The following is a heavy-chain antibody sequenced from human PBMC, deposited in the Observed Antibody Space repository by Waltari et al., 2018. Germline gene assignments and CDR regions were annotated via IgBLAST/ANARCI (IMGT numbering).Heavy chain of an antibody. D-gene: IGHD4-17*01. CDR3: ARSVRLQPGWFDP. CDR2: INHSGIT. CDR1: GGSCSGSY. V-gene: IGHV4-34*01. Sequence: QVQLQQWGAGPLKPSETLSLTCAVHGGSCSGSYCSWISQPPGKGLEWIGEINHSGITNYNPSLKSRVTISVDTSKNQFSLKLSSVTAADTAVYYCARSVRLQPGWFDPWGQGTLVTVSS. J-gene: IGHJ5*02.